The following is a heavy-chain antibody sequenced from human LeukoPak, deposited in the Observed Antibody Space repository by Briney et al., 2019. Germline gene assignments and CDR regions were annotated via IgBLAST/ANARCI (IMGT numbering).Heavy chain of an antibody. Sequence: PGRSLRLSCAASGFTFSSYGMHWVRQAPGKGLEWVAVISYDGSNKYYADSVKGRFTISRDNSKNTLYLQMNSLRAEDTAVYYCARVTPPWFGELVWGQGTLVTVSS. D-gene: IGHD3-10*01. CDR2: ISYDGSNK. J-gene: IGHJ4*02. CDR1: GFTFSSYG. V-gene: IGHV3-30*03. CDR3: ARVTPPWFGELV.